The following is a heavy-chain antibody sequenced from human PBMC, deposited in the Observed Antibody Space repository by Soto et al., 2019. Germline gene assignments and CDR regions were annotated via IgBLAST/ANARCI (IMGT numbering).Heavy chain of an antibody. V-gene: IGHV3-13*04. D-gene: IGHD5-12*01. Sequence: PVGSLRLSCAASGFTFSSYDMHWVRQATGKGLEWVSSIGTAGDTYYPGSVKGRFTISRENAKNSLYLQMNSLRAADTAVYYCARVGRLRFFDYWGQGTLVTVSS. J-gene: IGHJ4*02. CDR3: ARVGRLRFFDY. CDR1: GFTFSSYD. CDR2: IGTAGDT.